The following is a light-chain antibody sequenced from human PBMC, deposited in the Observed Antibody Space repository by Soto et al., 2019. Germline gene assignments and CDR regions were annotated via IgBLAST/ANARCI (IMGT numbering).Light chain of an antibody. CDR2: DAA. V-gene: IGKV1-39*01. CDR1: QNIDTY. Sequence: DIQMTQSPYSLSAAVGDRVTIACRASQNIDTYLNWYQQKPGKAPKLLIFDAASLQSGVPSRFSGGGSRTDFTLTITNLQPEDCATYYCQQASSAPFTFRPGTKVDIK. J-gene: IGKJ3*01. CDR3: QQASSAPFT.